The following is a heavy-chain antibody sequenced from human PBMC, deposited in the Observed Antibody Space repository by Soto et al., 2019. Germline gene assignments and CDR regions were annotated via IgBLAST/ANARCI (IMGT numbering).Heavy chain of an antibody. V-gene: IGHV1-18*01. Sequence: GASVKVSCKASGYTFTSYGISWVRQAPGQGLEWMGWISAYNGNTNYAQKLQGRVTMTTDTSTSTAYMELRSLRSDDTAVYYCARDPPGGATIKGLGYYYYGMDVWGQGTTVTVSS. CDR3: ARDPPGGATIKGLGYYYYGMDV. CDR1: GYTFTSYG. D-gene: IGHD5-12*01. J-gene: IGHJ6*02. CDR2: ISAYNGNT.